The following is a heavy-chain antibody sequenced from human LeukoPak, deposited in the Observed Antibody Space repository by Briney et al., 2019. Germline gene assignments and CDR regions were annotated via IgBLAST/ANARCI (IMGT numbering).Heavy chain of an antibody. J-gene: IGHJ6*03. CDR1: GFTFSSYG. Sequence: LTGGSLRLXCAASGFTFSSYGMHWVRQAPGKGLEWVAFIRYDGSNKYYADSVKGRFTISGDNSKNTLYLQMNSLRAEDTAVYYCARASSSGWLNYCYMDVWGKRTTVTVSS. CDR3: ARASSSGWLNYCYMDV. V-gene: IGHV3-30*02. D-gene: IGHD6-19*01. CDR2: IRYDGSNK.